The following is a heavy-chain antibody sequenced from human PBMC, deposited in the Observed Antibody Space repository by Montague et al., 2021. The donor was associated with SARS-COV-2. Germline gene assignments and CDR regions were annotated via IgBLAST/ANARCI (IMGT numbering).Heavy chain of an antibody. Sequence: SETLSLTCAVYGGPFSGYYWSWIRQPPGRGLEWIGETNDSGRTNYNPSLKCRVTISVDTSKNQFSLRLSSVTAAETAVYYCARGYCSGSGCYYYYGMDVWGQGTTVTVSS. D-gene: IGHD2-15*01. CDR3: ARGYCSGSGCYYYYGMDV. CDR2: TNDSGRT. V-gene: IGHV4-34*01. CDR1: GGPFSGYY. J-gene: IGHJ6*02.